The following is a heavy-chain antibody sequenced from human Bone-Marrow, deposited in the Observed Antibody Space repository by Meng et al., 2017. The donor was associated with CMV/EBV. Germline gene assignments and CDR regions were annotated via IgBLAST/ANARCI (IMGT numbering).Heavy chain of an antibody. V-gene: IGHV3-21*01. CDR2: ISSTSDYI. CDR1: GFTFSSYR. CDR3: ARDIRGSDYYYGMDV. D-gene: IGHD3-10*01. Sequence: GESLKISCAAFGFTFSSYRMNWVRQAPGKGLEWVSYISSTSDYIGYADSVKGRFTISRDNARNSLLLQMNSLRVEDTAVYYCARDIRGSDYYYGMDVWGQGTTVTASS. J-gene: IGHJ6*02.